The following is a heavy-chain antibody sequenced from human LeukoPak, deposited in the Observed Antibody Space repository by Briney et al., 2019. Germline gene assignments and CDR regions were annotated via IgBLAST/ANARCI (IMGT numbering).Heavy chain of an antibody. D-gene: IGHD1-26*01. J-gene: IGHJ5*02. Sequence: GGSLRLSCAASGFTFSGYWMHWVRQAPGKGLEWVSRINIDGATTNYADSVKGRFTISRDNTKNTLHLQMNSLRADDTAVYYCVRGAVGTGVWFDPWGQGTLVTVSS. CDR2: INIDGATT. CDR1: GFTFSGYW. CDR3: VRGAVGTGVWFDP. V-gene: IGHV3-74*01.